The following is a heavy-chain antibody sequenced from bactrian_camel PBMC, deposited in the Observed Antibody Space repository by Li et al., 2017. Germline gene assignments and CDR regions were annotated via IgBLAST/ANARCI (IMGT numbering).Heavy chain of an antibody. CDR2: INSKGTS. Sequence: VQLVESGGGPVQAGGSLRLSCAASRYGSSRKCMAWFRQAPGKEREGVATINSKGTSNHADSVKGRFTISQDSARNTVYLQMNNIQPEDTATYYCAEGRGSRGEHCYSLNYWGQGTQVTVS. CDR1: RYGSSRKC. J-gene: IGHJ4*01. D-gene: IGHD6*01. CDR3: AEGRGSRGEHCYSLNY. V-gene: IGHV3S53*01.